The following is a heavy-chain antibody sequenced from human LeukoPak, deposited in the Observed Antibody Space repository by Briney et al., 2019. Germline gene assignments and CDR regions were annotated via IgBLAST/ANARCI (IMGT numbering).Heavy chain of an antibody. Sequence: GGSLRLSCAASGFTFSTSWMDWVRQAPGKGLEWVSAISGSGGSTYYADSVKGRFTISRDNSKNTLYLQMNSLRAEDTAVYYRAKSTGYSSSSYFDYWGQGTLVTVSS. CDR2: ISGSGGST. CDR1: GFTFSTSW. J-gene: IGHJ4*02. V-gene: IGHV3-23*01. CDR3: AKSTGYSSSSYFDY. D-gene: IGHD6-13*01.